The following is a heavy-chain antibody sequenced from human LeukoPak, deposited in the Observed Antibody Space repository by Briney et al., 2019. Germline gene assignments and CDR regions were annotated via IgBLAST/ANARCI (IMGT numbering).Heavy chain of an antibody. CDR1: GYSFTSYW. Sequence: GESLKISCKGSGYSFTSYWIGWVRQMPGKGLEWMGIIYPGDSDTRYSPSFQGQVTISADKSISTAYLQWSSLKASDTAMYYCARGSWGSGSYYNVALDAFDIWGQGTMVTVSS. CDR2: IYPGDSDT. D-gene: IGHD3-10*01. J-gene: IGHJ3*02. V-gene: IGHV5-51*01. CDR3: ARGSWGSGSYYNVALDAFDI.